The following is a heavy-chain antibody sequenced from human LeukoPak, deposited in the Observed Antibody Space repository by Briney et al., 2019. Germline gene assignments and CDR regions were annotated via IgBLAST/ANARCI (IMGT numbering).Heavy chain of an antibody. CDR2: ISGSGGGT. J-gene: IGHJ4*02. D-gene: IGHD6-13*01. CDR3: AKSAAVGHHDY. Sequence: GGSLRLSSSSSGFTFTNYAMHWVRQAPGQGLEWVSAISGSGGGTYYADSVKCRFTISTDNSKNTLCLQMNSLRGEDTAVYYCAKSAAVGHHDYWGQGTLVTVSS. V-gene: IGHV3-23*01. CDR1: GFTFTNYA.